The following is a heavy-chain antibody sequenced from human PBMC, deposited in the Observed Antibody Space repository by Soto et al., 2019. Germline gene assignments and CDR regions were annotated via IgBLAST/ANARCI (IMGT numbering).Heavy chain of an antibody. CDR1: GFTFSSYA. Sequence: GGSLRLSCAASGFTFSSYAMNWVRQAPGKGLQWVSAISIGSAATYHADSVKGRFTISRDDSENTLYLQMNSLRAEDTAVYYCAKSGTHSYFDNWGKGTLVTVSS. J-gene: IGHJ4*02. CDR3: AKSGTHSYFDN. V-gene: IGHV3-23*01. CDR2: ISIGSAAT.